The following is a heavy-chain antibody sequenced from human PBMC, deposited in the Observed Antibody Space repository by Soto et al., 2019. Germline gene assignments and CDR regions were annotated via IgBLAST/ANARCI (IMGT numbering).Heavy chain of an antibody. V-gene: IGHV3-23*01. CDR3: AKDSGLRGPNPSLADV. D-gene: IGHD3-16*01. Sequence: GGALRGSCAASGFTFSPYAMSWVRQAPGKGLEWVSAISGGGGSTYYADSVKGRFTISRASSMNTLYLQMNSLRAEDTALYYCAKDSGLRGPNPSLADVWGPGTTVTVSS. J-gene: IGHJ6*02. CDR1: GFTFSPYA. CDR2: ISGGGGST.